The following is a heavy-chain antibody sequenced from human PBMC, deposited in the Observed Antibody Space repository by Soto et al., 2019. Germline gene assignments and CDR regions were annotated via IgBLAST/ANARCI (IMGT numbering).Heavy chain of an antibody. CDR1: GDSVSSNSAA. D-gene: IGHD2-2*01. Sequence: SQTLSLTCAISGDSVSSNSAAWNWIRQSPSRGLEWLGRTYYRSKWYNDYAVSVKSRITINPDTSKNQFSLQLNSVTPEDTAVYYCARGLAVPLPAHGRYNWFDPWGQGTLVTVSS. J-gene: IGHJ5*02. V-gene: IGHV6-1*01. CDR2: TYYRSKWYN. CDR3: ARGLAVPLPAHGRYNWFDP.